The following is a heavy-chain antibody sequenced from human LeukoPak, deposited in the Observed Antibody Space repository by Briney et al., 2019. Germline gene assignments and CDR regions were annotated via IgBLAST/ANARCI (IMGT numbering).Heavy chain of an antibody. CDR3: ARRSTVTYGRVDY. J-gene: IGHJ4*02. CDR2: ISSDGSNK. Sequence: GGSLRLSCAASGFTFSSHGMHWVRQAPGKGPEWVAVISSDGSNKYYADSVKGRFTISRDNSKNTLYLQMNSLRAEDTAVYYCARRSTVTYGRVDYWGQGTLVTVSS. D-gene: IGHD4-17*01. V-gene: IGHV3-30-3*01. CDR1: GFTFSSHG.